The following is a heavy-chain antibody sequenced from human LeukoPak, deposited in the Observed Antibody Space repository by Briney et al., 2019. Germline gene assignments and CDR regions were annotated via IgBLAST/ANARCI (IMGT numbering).Heavy chain of an antibody. CDR1: GYTFTGYY. CDR3: ARVPVYDFWSGYLGEDFDY. D-gene: IGHD3-3*01. Sequence: GASVKVSCKASGYTFTGYYMHWVRQAPGQGLEWMGWINPNSGGTNYAQKFQGRVTMTRDTSISTAYMELSRLRSDDTAVYYCARVPVYDFWSGYLGEDFDYWGQGTLVTVSS. CDR2: INPNSGGT. V-gene: IGHV1-2*02. J-gene: IGHJ4*02.